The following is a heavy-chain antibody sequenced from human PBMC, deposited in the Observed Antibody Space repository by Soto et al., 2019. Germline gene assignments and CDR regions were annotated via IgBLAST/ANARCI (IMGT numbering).Heavy chain of an antibody. J-gene: IGHJ4*02. D-gene: IGHD3-10*01. CDR2: VYYSGST. CDR1: GGSISSSSYY. CDR3: ARQRREYYFDY. Sequence: SETLSLTCGVSGGSISSSSYYWGWIRQPPGKGLEWIGTVYYSGSTYYNPSLKSRVTTSVDTSKNQFSLKLTSVTAADTAVYYCARQRREYYFDYWGQGALVTVSS. V-gene: IGHV4-39*01.